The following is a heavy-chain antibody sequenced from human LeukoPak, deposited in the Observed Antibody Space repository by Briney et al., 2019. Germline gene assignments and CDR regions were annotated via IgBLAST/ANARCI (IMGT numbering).Heavy chain of an antibody. Sequence: ASVKVSCKASGYIFTSYNMNWVRQAPGQGLEWMGIINPSGGGTSYAQKFQGRVTMTRDKSTSTVYMELSSLRSEDTAVYYCARDLSWEYSYGFRAFDIWGQGTMVTVSS. CDR3: ARDLSWEYSYGFRAFDI. J-gene: IGHJ3*02. CDR2: INPSGGGT. V-gene: IGHV1-46*01. D-gene: IGHD5-18*01. CDR1: GYIFTSYN.